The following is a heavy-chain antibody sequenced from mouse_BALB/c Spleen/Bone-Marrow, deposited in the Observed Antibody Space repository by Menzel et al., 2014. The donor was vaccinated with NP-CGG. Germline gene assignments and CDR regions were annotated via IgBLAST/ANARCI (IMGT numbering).Heavy chain of an antibody. D-gene: IGHD2-13*01. CDR3: TREGDSPFAY. Sequence: QVQLQQSGAELVKPGASVKLSCKASGYNFNSYYMYWVKQRPGQGLEWIGEINPSNGGTNFNEKFKSKATLTVDKSSSTAYIQLSSLPSEDSAVYYCTREGDSPFAYWGQGTLVTVSA. CDR1: GYNFNSYY. J-gene: IGHJ3*01. CDR2: INPSNGGT. V-gene: IGHV1S81*02.